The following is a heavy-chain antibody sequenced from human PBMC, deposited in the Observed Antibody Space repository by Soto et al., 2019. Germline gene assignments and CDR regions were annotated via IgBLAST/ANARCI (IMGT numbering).Heavy chain of an antibody. J-gene: IGHJ4*02. V-gene: IGHV3-30*18. CDR1: GFTFSSYG. D-gene: IGHD4-4*01. CDR3: AKAGDDYSNSYFDY. Sequence: SLRLSCAAAGFTFSSYGMHRVRQAPGKGLEWVAVISYDGSNKYYADPVKGRFTISRDNSKNTLYLQMNSLRAEDTAVYYCAKAGDDYSNSYFDYWGQGTLVTVS. CDR2: ISYDGSNK.